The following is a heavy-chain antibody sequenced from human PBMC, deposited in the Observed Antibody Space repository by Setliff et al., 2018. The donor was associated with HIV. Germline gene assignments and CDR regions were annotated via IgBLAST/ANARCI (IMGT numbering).Heavy chain of an antibody. CDR1: GYRFTDFY. J-gene: IGHJ4*02. CDR3: ARDVTVRLSVEYYFDY. D-gene: IGHD2-15*01. CDR2: INPKSGAT. V-gene: IGHV1-2*02. Sequence: ASVKVSCKTFGYRFTDFYVNWVRQAPGQGLEWMGWINPKSGATKNAQKFQGRVTMTRDTSISTVYMEMNSLRAEDTAIYYCARDVTVRLSVEYYFDYWGQGTLVTVSS.